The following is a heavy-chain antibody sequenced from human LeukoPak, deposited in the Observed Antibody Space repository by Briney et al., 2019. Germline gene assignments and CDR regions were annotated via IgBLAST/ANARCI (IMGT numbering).Heavy chain of an antibody. J-gene: IGHJ6*02. Sequence: SETLSLTCAVYGGSFSGYYWGWIRQPPGKGLEWIGEINHSGSTNYNPSLKSRVTISVDTSKNQFSLKLSSVTAADTAVYYCARRLGGYCSSTSCYNYYGMDVWGQGTTVTVSS. CDR3: ARRLGGYCSSTSCYNYYGMDV. D-gene: IGHD2-2*02. CDR1: GGSFSGYY. CDR2: INHSGST. V-gene: IGHV4-34*01.